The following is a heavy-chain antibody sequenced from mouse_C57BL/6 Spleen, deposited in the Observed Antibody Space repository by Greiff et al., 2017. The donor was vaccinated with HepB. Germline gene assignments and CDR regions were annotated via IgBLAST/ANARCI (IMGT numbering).Heavy chain of an antibody. CDR3: ARWDYDYARGLHAMDY. CDR2: IDPSDSYT. J-gene: IGHJ4*01. V-gene: IGHV1-50*01. D-gene: IGHD2-4*01. Sequence: QVQLQQPGAELVKPGASVKLSCKASGYTFTSYWMQWVKQRPGQGLEWIGEIDPSDSYTNYNQKFKGKATLTVDTSSSTAYMQLSSLTSEDSAVYYCARWDYDYARGLHAMDYWGQGTSVTVSS. CDR1: GYTFTSYW.